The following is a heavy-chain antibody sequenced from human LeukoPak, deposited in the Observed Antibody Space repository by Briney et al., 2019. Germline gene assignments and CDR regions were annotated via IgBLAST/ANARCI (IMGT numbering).Heavy chain of an antibody. CDR1: GFTFSNAW. V-gene: IGHV3-74*01. CDR3: AREILAPGKTHDY. CDR2: INDDGSAT. Sequence: PGGSLRLSCAGSGFTFSNAWMHWVRQVPGKGLVWVSRINDDGSATFYADSVKGRFTISRDNAKNTLFLQMSSLRAEDTAVYFCAREILAPGKTHDYWGQGTLVTVSS. J-gene: IGHJ4*02.